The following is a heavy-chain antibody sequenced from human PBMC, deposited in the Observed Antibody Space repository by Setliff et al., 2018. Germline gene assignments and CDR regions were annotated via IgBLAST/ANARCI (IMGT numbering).Heavy chain of an antibody. V-gene: IGHV3-30*02. CDR2: IRYDGSNK. Sequence: GGSLRLSCAASGFTFSSYGMHWVRQAPGKGLEWVAFIRYDGSNKDYADSVKGRFTISRDNGKNTVYLRMNSLRAEDTAMYYCVRGSAYSSGSFDCWGQGTLVTVSS. CDR1: GFTFSSYG. J-gene: IGHJ4*02. CDR3: VRGSAYSSGSFDC. D-gene: IGHD3-22*01.